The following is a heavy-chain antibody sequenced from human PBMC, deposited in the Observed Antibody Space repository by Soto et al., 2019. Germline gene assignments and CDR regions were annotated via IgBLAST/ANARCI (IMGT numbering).Heavy chain of an antibody. D-gene: IGHD3-10*01. CDR2: ISSDGIED. V-gene: IGHV3-30*18. J-gene: IGHJ4*02. Sequence: SLRLSCAASGFVFSRFGMHGGRQTPGKGLEWVAVISSDGIEDYYADSVKGRFTISRDDSKNTLYLQMNSLRAEDTAVYYCAKGYYYNSGSFDYWGQGTLVTVSS. CDR3: AKGYYYNSGSFDY. CDR1: GFVFSRFG.